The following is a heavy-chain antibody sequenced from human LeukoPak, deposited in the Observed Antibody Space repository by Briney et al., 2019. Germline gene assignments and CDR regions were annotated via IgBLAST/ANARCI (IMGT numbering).Heavy chain of an antibody. Sequence: GGSLRLSCAASGFTLSNYWMSWVRQASGKGLDWVANIKQDGSENYYVDSVKGRFTISRDNAKNSLYLQMNSLRAEDTAVYYCARDAITMVRGVLGYWGQGTLVTVSS. CDR2: IKQDGSEN. CDR1: GFTLSNYW. D-gene: IGHD3-10*01. J-gene: IGHJ4*02. V-gene: IGHV3-7*01. CDR3: ARDAITMVRGVLGY.